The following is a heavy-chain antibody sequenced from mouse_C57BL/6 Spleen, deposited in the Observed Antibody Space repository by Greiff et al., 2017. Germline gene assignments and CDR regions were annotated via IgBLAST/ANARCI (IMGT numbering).Heavy chain of an antibody. CDR1: GYTFTSYW. CDR2: IDPSDSET. J-gene: IGHJ1*03. CDR3: ARWVGGYCDV. V-gene: IGHV1-52*01. Sequence: VQLQQPGAELVRPGSSVKLSCKASGYTFTSYWMHWVKQRPIQGLEWIGNIDPSDSETHYNQKFKDKATLTVDKSSSTAYMQLSSLTSEDSAVYYCARWVGGYCDVWGTGTTVTVSS. D-gene: IGHD1-1*02.